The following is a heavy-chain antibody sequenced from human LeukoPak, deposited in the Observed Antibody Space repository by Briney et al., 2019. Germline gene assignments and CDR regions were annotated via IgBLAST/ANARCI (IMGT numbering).Heavy chain of an antibody. CDR2: ISGTGDTT. CDR3: ARGLLAERITIYFIPHTYYYYYMDV. Sequence: GGSLRLSCAASGFSFSSYAMSWVRQAPGKGLEWVSSISGTGDTTYYADSVKGRFTVSRDSSKNTMYLQMNSLRVEDTAVYYCARGLLAERITIYFIPHTYYYYYMDVWGKGTTVTVSS. V-gene: IGHV3-23*01. J-gene: IGHJ6*03. D-gene: IGHD3-3*01. CDR1: GFSFSSYA.